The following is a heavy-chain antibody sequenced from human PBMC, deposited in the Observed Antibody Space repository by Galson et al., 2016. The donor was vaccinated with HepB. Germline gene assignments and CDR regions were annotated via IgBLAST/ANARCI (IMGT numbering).Heavy chain of an antibody. D-gene: IGHD6-13*01. Sequence: SLRLSCAASGFTFSSYSMNWVRQAPGKGLEWVSYIGSGSTTIYYADSVKGRFTITRDIAKNSLYLQMNSLRDDATAFYYCARDGGQQVVRWERLRKVYYYYPMDVWGQGTTVTVSS. CDR3: ARDGGQQVVRWERLRKVYYYYPMDV. CDR2: IGSGSTTI. CDR1: GFTFSSYS. V-gene: IGHV3-48*02. J-gene: IGHJ6*02.